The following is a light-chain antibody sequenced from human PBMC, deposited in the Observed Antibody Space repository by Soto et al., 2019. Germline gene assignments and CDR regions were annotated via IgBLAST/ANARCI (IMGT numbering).Light chain of an antibody. J-gene: IGLJ2*01. CDR2: DVN. CDR3: SSYASSRIYVI. V-gene: IGLV2-14*03. CDR1: SSDVGANDF. Sequence: QSALIQPASVSGSPGQSITISCTGTSSDVGANDFVSWYQQHPGKAPKLMIYDVNNRPSGVSNRFSGSKSGNTASLTISGLQAEDEADYYCSSYASSRIYVIFGGGTKLTV.